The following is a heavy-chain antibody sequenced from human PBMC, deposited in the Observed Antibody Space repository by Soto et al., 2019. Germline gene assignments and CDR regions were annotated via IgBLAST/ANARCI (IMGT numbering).Heavy chain of an antibody. CDR1: GFTFSTYA. V-gene: IGHV3-23*01. CDR2: ISSSSGST. D-gene: IGHD7-27*01. CDR3: AKQPLTGPLRCEY. Sequence: EVQLLESGGGLVQPGGSLRLSCAASGFTFSTYAMAWVRQAPGKGLEWVSSISSSSGSTFYADSVKGRFTISRDNSENTLLLQMHSLRAEETAVYYCAKQPLTGPLRCEYWGQGTLVTVSS. J-gene: IGHJ4*02.